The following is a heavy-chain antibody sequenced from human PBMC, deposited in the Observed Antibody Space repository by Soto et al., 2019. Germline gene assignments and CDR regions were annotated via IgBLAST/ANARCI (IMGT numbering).Heavy chain of an antibody. CDR3: ARGPNVYYYYGMDV. CDR1: GYTFTSYD. CDR2: MNPNSGNT. V-gene: IGHV1-8*01. D-gene: IGHD2-8*01. J-gene: IGHJ6*02. Sequence: QVQLVQSGAEVKKPGASVKVSCKASGYTFTSYDINWVRQATGQGLEWMGWMNPNSGNTGYAQKFQGRGTXXRXTXTSTAYMELSSLRSEDTAVYYCARGPNVYYYYGMDVWGQGTTVTVSS.